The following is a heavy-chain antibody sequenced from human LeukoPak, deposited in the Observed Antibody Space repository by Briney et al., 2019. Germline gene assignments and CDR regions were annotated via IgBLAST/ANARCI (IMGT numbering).Heavy chain of an antibody. Sequence: PSETLSLTCAVYGGSFSGYYWSWIRQPPGKGLEWIGEINHSGSTNYNPSLKSRVTISVDTSKNQFSLKPSSVTAADTAVYYCAGQLYYYYYYMDVWGKGTTVTISS. J-gene: IGHJ6*03. CDR2: INHSGST. CDR1: GGSFSGYY. D-gene: IGHD2-2*01. CDR3: AGQLYYYYYYMDV. V-gene: IGHV4-34*01.